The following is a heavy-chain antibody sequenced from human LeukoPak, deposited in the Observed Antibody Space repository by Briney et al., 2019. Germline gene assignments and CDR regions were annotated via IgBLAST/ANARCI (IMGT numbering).Heavy chain of an antibody. D-gene: IGHD1-7*01. CDR2: ISSSSSYI. Sequence: GGSLRLSCSASGFTFTTYGMNWVRQAPGKGLEWVSSISSSSSYIYYADSVKGRFTISRDNAKNSPYLQMNSLRAEDTAVYYCARVSRLELRIETGYHFDYWGQGTLVTVSS. J-gene: IGHJ4*02. CDR3: ARVSRLELRIETGYHFDY. V-gene: IGHV3-21*01. CDR1: GFTFTTYG.